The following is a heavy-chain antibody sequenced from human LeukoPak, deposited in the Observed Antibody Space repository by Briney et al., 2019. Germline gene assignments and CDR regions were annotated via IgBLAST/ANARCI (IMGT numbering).Heavy chain of an antibody. J-gene: IGHJ4*02. CDR3: ARLSYGVPPAPFDY. D-gene: IGHD4-17*01. CDR2: ISGSGGST. CDR1: GFTFSSYA. Sequence: GGSLRLSCAASGFTFSSYAMSWVRQAPGKGLEWVSVISGSGGSTYYADSVKGRFTICRDNSKNTLYLQMNSLRAEDTAVYYCARLSYGVPPAPFDYWGQGTPVTVSS. V-gene: IGHV3-23*01.